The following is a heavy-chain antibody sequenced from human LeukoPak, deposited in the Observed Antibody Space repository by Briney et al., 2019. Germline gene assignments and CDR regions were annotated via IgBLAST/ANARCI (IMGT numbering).Heavy chain of an antibody. D-gene: IGHD3-22*01. CDR2: IKQDGSEK. Sequence: PGGSLRLSCAASGFTFSAYWMSWVRQAPGKGLEWVANIKQDGSEKYYVDSMKGRFTISRDNAKNSLYLQMNSLRAGDTAVYYCASDSSGYYSDAFDIWGQGTMVTVSP. J-gene: IGHJ3*02. CDR3: ASDSSGYYSDAFDI. CDR1: GFTFSAYW. V-gene: IGHV3-7*01.